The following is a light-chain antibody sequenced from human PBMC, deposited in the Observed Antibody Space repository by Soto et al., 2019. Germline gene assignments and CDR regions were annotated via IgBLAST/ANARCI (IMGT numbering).Light chain of an antibody. J-gene: IGKJ1*01. CDR2: DAS. Sequence: DIQMTQSPSTLSASVGDRVTITCRASQSISDWLAWYQQKPGKAPKLLIYDASSLESGVPSRFSGSESGTDFTLTISSLQPDDFASYCCQQYNTCSPWGFGQGTKVEIK. CDR3: QQYNTCSPWG. V-gene: IGKV1-5*01. CDR1: QSISDW.